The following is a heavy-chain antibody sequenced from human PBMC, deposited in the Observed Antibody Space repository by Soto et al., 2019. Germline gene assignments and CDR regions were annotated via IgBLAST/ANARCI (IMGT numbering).Heavy chain of an antibody. J-gene: IGHJ4*02. D-gene: IGHD2-15*01. Sequence: VGSLRLSCVTSGFTFAKYSMNWVRQAPGKVLEWVSYISYSGETKYYADSLKGRYAISRDDAKNSVYLQMNSLRDEDTAFYYCVRGVVVVVGSTAENFDHWGQGTLVTVSS. CDR3: VRGVVVVVGSTAENFDH. V-gene: IGHV3-48*02. CDR1: GFTFAKYS. CDR2: ISYSGETK.